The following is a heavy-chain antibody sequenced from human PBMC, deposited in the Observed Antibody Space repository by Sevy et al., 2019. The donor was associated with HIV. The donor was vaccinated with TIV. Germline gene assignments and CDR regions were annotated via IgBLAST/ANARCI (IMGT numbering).Heavy chain of an antibody. CDR3: ATAPGYYDSAPFDY. V-gene: IGHV3-15*01. Sequence: GGSLRLSCAVSGFTCNNAWMNWVRQAPGTGLQWVGLIKSKIDGETTDYAAPVKGRFTISRDDSKNTLFLQMNSLKIEDTAVYYCATAPGYYDSAPFDYWGPGTLVTVSS. CDR2: IKSKIDGETT. J-gene: IGHJ4*02. D-gene: IGHD3-22*01. CDR1: GFTCNNAW.